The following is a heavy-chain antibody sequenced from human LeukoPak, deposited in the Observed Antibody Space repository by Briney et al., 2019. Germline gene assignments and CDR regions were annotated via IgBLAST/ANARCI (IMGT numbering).Heavy chain of an antibody. J-gene: IGHJ6*02. CDR2: INPNSGGT. CDR1: GYTFTGYY. V-gene: IGHV1-2*02. Sequence: ASVKVSCKASGYTFTGYYMYWVRQAPGQGLEWMGWINPNSGGTNYAQKFQGRVTMTRDTSISTAYMELSRLRSDDTAVYYCARVHPRQWQDGMDVWGQGTTVTVSS. D-gene: IGHD6-19*01. CDR3: ARVHPRQWQDGMDV.